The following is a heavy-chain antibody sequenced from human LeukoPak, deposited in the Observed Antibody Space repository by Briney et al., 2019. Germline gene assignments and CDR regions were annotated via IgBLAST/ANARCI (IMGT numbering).Heavy chain of an antibody. V-gene: IGHV3-53*01. CDR2: ISTGGLT. CDR3: ARDNAPAGGGLDY. J-gene: IGHJ4*02. D-gene: IGHD2-2*01. Sequence: GGSLRLSCAASGFTVSSNHITWVRQAPGKGLEWVSEISTGGLTFYADSVTGRFTISRDNSKNTVYLQMNSLGVEDTARYYCARDNAPAGGGLDYWGQGTLVTVSS. CDR1: GFTVSSNH.